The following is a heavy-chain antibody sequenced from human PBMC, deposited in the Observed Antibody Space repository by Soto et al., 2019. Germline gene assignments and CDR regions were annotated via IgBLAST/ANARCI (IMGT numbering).Heavy chain of an antibody. CDR2: IYYSGST. CDR1: GGSISSGDYY. Sequence: SETLSLTCTVSGGSISSGDYYWSWIRQPPGKGLEWIGYIYYSGSTNYNPSLKSRVTISVDTSKNQFSVKLSSVTSADTAVYYCARSGYYYDSSQGSNWFDPWGQGTLVTVSS. J-gene: IGHJ5*02. CDR3: ARSGYYYDSSQGSNWFDP. D-gene: IGHD3-22*01. V-gene: IGHV4-61*08.